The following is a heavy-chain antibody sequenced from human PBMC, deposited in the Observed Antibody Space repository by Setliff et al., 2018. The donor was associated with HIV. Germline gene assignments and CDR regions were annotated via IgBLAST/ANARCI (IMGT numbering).Heavy chain of an antibody. CDR3: ARHGVGYCSSTSCYGVPYYYMDV. CDR1: GYSISSGYY. D-gene: IGHD2-2*01. CDR2: IYHSEST. V-gene: IGHV4-38-2*01. Sequence: KPSETLSLTCAVSGYSISSGYYWGWIRQPPGKGLEWIGSIYHSESTYYNPSLKSRVTISVDTSKNQFSLKLNSVTAADTAVYYCARHGVGYCSSTSCYGVPYYYMDVWGKGTTVTVSS. J-gene: IGHJ6*03.